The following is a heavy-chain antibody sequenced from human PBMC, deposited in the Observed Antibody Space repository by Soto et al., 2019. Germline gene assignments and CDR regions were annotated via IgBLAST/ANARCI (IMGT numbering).Heavy chain of an antibody. D-gene: IGHD3-16*01. CDR2: MNPGSGDT. V-gene: IGHV1-8*01. J-gene: IGHJ5*02. CDR3: ARMATFGSLNWFGP. CDR1: GYSFTNND. Sequence: ASVKVSCKASGYSFTNNDVRWVRQATGQGLEWMGWMNPGSGDTGYAQKFQGRVTMTRDISIATAYMELSSLRSDDTAIYYCARMATFGSLNWFGPWGQGTLVTVSS.